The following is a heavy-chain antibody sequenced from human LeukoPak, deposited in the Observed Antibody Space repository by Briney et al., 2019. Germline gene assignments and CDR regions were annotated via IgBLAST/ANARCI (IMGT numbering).Heavy chain of an antibody. CDR2: IKQDGSEK. D-gene: IGHD3-22*01. J-gene: IGHJ3*02. V-gene: IGHV3-7*03. CDR3: ARDLQRHYSDSSGYYTIGGFDI. CDR1: GFTFSNYY. Sequence: PGGSLRLSCAASGFTFSNYYMSWVRQAPGKGLEWVASIKQDGSEKYYVDSVKGRFTISRDNSKNTVYLQMNSLRAEDTAVYYCARDLQRHYSDSSGYYTIGGFDIWGQGTMVIVSS.